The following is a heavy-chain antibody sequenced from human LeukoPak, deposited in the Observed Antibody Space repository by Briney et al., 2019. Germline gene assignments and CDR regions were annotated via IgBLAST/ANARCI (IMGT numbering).Heavy chain of an antibody. J-gene: IGHJ4*02. CDR2: IYYSGST. Sequence: PSQTLSLTCTVSGGSISSGDYYWSSIRQPPGKGLEWIGYIYYSGSTYYNPPLKSRVTISVDMSKTQFSLKLSSVTAADTAVYYCARDVPYYGSGSYFDYWGQGTLVTVSS. CDR1: GGSISSGDYY. D-gene: IGHD3-10*01. V-gene: IGHV4-30-4*01. CDR3: ARDVPYYGSGSYFDY.